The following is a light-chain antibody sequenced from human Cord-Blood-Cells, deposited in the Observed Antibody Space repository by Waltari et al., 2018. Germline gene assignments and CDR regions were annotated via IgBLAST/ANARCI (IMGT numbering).Light chain of an antibody. V-gene: IGLV2-8*01. CDR2: EVS. Sequence: QSALTQPPPASGSPGQSVTISCTGTSSDVGGYNYVSWSQQHPGKAPKLMIYEVSKLPAGVPDRFSGSKSGNTASRTVSGLQAEDEADYYCSSYAGSNNYVFGTGTKVTVL. J-gene: IGLJ1*01. CDR1: SSDVGGYNY. CDR3: SSYAGSNNYV.